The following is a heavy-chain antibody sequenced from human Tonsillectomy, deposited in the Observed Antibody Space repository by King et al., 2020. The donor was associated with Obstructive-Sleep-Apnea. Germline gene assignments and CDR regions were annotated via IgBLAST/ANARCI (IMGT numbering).Heavy chain of an antibody. V-gene: IGHV3-30-3*01. CDR3: ASLYTFGPPCVDY. J-gene: IGHJ4*02. CDR2: ISYDGSNK. Sequence: VQLVESGGGVVQPGRSLRLSCAASGLTFSNYAMHWVRQAPGKGLEWVAVISYDGSNKYYAASVKGRFTISRDNSKNTLYLQMNGLRAEDTAVYYCASLYTFGPPCVDYWGQGTLVTVSS. CDR1: GLTFSNYA. D-gene: IGHD5-18*01.